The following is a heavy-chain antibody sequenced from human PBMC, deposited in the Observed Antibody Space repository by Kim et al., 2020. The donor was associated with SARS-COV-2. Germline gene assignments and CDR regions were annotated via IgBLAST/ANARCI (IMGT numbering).Heavy chain of an antibody. V-gene: IGHV3-23*01. J-gene: IGHJ4*02. CDR3: AKDRSWNVVEYFDY. D-gene: IGHD1-1*01. Sequence: GDSVKGLYTIARDKSQSTLFLQMSDLRAEDTAVYYCAKDRSWNVVEYFDYWGQGTLVTVSS.